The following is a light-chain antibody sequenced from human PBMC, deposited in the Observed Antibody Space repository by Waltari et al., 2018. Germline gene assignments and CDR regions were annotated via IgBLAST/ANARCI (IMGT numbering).Light chain of an antibody. CDR1: QSVSSY. CDR3: QQRSNWPGT. CDR2: DAS. Sequence: EIVLTQSPATLSLSPGERATLSCRASQSVSSYLAWYQQKPGLAPRLLIYDASNRATGIPARFSGSGSGTDFTLTISSLEPEDFAVYYCQQRSNWPGTFGQGTKVEIK. V-gene: IGKV3-11*01. J-gene: IGKJ1*01.